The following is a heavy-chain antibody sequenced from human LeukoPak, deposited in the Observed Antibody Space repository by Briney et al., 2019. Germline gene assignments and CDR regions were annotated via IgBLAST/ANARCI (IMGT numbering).Heavy chain of an antibody. V-gene: IGHV1-8*01. CDR3: AIRYGSGEKYYYYYYMDV. CDR2: MNPNSGST. CDR1: GYTFTSYD. J-gene: IGHJ6*03. D-gene: IGHD3-10*01. Sequence: GASVKVSCKASGYTFTSYDINWVRQATGQGLEWMGWMNPNSGSTGYAQKFQGRVTMTRNSSISTAYMELSSLRSEDTAVYYCAIRYGSGEKYYYYYYMDVWGKGTTVTVSS.